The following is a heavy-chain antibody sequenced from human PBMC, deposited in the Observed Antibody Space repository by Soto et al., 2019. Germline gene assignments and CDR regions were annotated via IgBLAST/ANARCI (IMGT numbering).Heavy chain of an antibody. D-gene: IGHD3-3*01. Sequence: QLHLVQSGAVVKKPGASVTVSCSASGYPVTAYYMHWVRQAPGRGLEWMGGINPATGAAKYTQTFQGRVTRTRDPSTSKVFMELGGLTSEDTAVFYCARGGGVGVAGSAAFDMWGQGTLVTVSS. V-gene: IGHV1-2*02. CDR1: GYPVTAYY. J-gene: IGHJ3*02. CDR2: INPATGAA. CDR3: ARGGGVGVAGSAAFDM.